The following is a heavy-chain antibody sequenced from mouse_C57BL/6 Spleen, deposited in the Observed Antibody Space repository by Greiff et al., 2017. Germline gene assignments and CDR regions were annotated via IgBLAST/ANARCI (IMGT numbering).Heavy chain of an antibody. V-gene: IGHV1-4*01. CDR1: GYTFTSYT. CDR2: INPSSGYT. D-gene: IGHD2-2*01. Sequence: QVQLQQSGAELARPGASVQMSCKASGYTFTSYTMHWVKQRPGQGLEWIGYINPSSGYTKYNQKFKDKATLTADKSSSTAYMQLSSLTSEDSAVYYCARRGGYDAAYYAMDYWGQGTSVTVSS. J-gene: IGHJ4*01. CDR3: ARRGGYDAAYYAMDY.